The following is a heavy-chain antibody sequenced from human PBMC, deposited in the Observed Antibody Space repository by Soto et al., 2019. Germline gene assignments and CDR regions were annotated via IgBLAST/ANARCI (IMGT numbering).Heavy chain of an antibody. Sequence: ASVKVSCKASGYTFTSYGISWVRQAPGQGLEWMGWISAYNGNTNYAQKLQGRVTMTTDTSTSTAYMELRSLRSDDTVVYYCAREESYYDFWSGHNWFDPWGQGTLVTVSS. J-gene: IGHJ5*02. CDR3: AREESYYDFWSGHNWFDP. V-gene: IGHV1-18*01. D-gene: IGHD3-3*01. CDR2: ISAYNGNT. CDR1: GYTFTSYG.